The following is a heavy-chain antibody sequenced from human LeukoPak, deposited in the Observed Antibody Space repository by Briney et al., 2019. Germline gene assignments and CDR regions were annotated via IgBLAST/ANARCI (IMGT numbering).Heavy chain of an antibody. V-gene: IGHV3-30*04. CDR2: ISYDGSNK. Sequence: RRSLRLSCAASGFTFSSYAMHWVRQAPGKGLEWVAVISYDGSNKYYADSVKGRFTISRDNSKNTLYLQMDSLRDEDTAIYYCAKVGPENHNTFDIWGQGTMVTVSS. CDR3: AKVGPENHNTFDI. J-gene: IGHJ3*02. CDR1: GFTFSSYA. D-gene: IGHD1-14*01.